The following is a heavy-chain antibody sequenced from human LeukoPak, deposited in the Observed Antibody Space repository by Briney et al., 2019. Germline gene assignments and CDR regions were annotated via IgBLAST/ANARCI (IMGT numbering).Heavy chain of an antibody. J-gene: IGHJ4*02. Sequence: ASVKVSCKASGYTFPTYGLNWVRQAPGQGLAWMGWINPYNGATNYGKTLQDRVSMTTDTSTDTAYMELMSLRFDDTALYYCARVIALTREFDLWGQGTLITVSS. CDR1: GYTFPTYG. V-gene: IGHV1-18*04. D-gene: IGHD4-11*01. CDR2: INPYNGAT. CDR3: ARVIALTREFDL.